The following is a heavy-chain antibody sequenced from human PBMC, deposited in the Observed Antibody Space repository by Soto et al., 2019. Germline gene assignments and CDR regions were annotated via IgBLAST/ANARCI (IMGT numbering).Heavy chain of an antibody. V-gene: IGHV3-23*01. J-gene: IGHJ4*02. Sequence: PGGSLRLSCVASGFTSGTYAMNWVRQAPGKGLEWVAVIVGNGGGIDYADSVKGRFTISRDNNKDTLYLQMTNLRDEDTDVYYCAKDYRQDGRYALEHWGQGTLVTVSS. D-gene: IGHD3-16*02. CDR1: GFTSGTYA. CDR2: IVGNGGGI. CDR3: AKDYRQDGRYALEH.